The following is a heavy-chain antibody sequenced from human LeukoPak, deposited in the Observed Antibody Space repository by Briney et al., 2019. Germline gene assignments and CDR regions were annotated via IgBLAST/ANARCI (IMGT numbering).Heavy chain of an antibody. D-gene: IGHD1-1*01. Sequence: GGSLRLSCAGSGFIVSSNYMSWVRQAPGKGLEWVSVLYSGGSTDYADSVKGRFTISRDISKNTLYLQMNSLRAEDTAVYYCARTMETWGQGTLVTVSS. CDR2: LYSGGST. J-gene: IGHJ5*02. CDR3: ARTMET. CDR1: GFIVSSNY. V-gene: IGHV3-66*01.